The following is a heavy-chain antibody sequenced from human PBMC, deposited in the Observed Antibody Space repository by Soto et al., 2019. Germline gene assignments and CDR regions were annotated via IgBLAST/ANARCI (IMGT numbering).Heavy chain of an antibody. CDR2: IYHSGST. V-gene: IGHV4-30-2*01. D-gene: IGHD4-17*01. Sequence: QLQLQESGSGLVKPSQTLSLTCAVSGGSISSGGYSWSWIRQPPGKGLEWIGYIYHSGSTYYNPSLRSQVTISVDRSKNHSSLKLSSVTAANTAVYYWAKVNGDYLPKTDWNFDLWAVAPWSLSPQ. CDR3: AKVNGDYLPKTDWNFDL. J-gene: IGHJ2*01. CDR1: GGSISSGGYS.